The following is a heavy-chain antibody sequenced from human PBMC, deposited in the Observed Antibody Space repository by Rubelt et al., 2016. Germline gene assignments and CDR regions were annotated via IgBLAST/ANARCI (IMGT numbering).Heavy chain of an antibody. V-gene: IGHV4-39*02. CDR2: IYYTGTT. CDR1: GGSISRSTYF. CDR3: ARLSRYCSSSSCYYFDY. D-gene: IGHD2-2*01. J-gene: IGHJ4*02. Sequence: QQQLQESGPGLVKPLETLSLTCTVSGGSISRSTYFWGWIRQPPGKGLEWIGSIYYTGTTYYRPSLKRRVNISVDTSKNHFSRQVCSVVAAYTAVYYCARLSRYCSSSSCYYFDYGGQGTMVSVSS.